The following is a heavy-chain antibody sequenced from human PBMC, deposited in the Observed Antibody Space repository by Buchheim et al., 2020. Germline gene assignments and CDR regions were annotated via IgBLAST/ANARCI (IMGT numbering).Heavy chain of an antibody. V-gene: IGHV3-30*04. CDR2: ISYDGSKE. D-gene: IGHD1-26*01. Sequence: QVQLVESGGGVVQPGRSLRLSCAVSGFTFSIYAMHWVRQAPGKGLEWVAVISYDGSKEYYADSVKGRFTISRDNSKNTLYLQMNSLRAEDTAVYYCAGDGSSGTYYYYGMDVWGQGTT. J-gene: IGHJ6*02. CDR3: AGDGSSGTYYYYGMDV. CDR1: GFTFSIYA.